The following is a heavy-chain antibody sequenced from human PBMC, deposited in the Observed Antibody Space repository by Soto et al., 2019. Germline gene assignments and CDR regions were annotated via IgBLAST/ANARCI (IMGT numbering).Heavy chain of an antibody. CDR3: AHRYGDDAFDI. J-gene: IGHJ3*02. CDR2: IYWDDDK. CDR1: GFSLSTSGVG. D-gene: IGHD4-17*01. V-gene: IGHV2-5*02. Sequence: QITLKESGPTLVKPTQTLTLTCTFSGFSLSTSGVGVGWIRQPPGKALEWLALIYWDDDKRYSPSLKSRLTTTKDTSKNQVVLTMTNMDPVDTATYCCAHRYGDDAFDIWGQGTMVTVSS.